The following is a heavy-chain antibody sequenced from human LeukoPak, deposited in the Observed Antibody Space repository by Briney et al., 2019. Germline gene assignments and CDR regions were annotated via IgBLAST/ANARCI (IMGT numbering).Heavy chain of an antibody. D-gene: IGHD3-3*01. J-gene: IGHJ4*02. CDR3: AREGYYDFWTPSYYFDY. CDR1: GYSIRSGYY. Sequence: PSETLSLTCTVSGYSIRSGYYWGWIRQLPGKGLEWIGSIYHSGSTYYNPSLNSRVTISVDTSKNQFSLKQSSVTAADTAVYYCAREGYYDFWTPSYYFDYWGQGTLVTVSS. V-gene: IGHV4-38-2*02. CDR2: IYHSGST.